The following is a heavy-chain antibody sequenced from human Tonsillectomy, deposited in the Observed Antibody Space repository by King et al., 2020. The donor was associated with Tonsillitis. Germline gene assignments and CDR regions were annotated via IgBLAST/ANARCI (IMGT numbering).Heavy chain of an antibody. CDR1: GGSISSYY. CDR3: ARGRYTSGWYYFDY. D-gene: IGHD6-19*01. CDR2: FYTSGGT. J-gene: IGHJ4*02. Sequence: QLQESGPGLVKPSETLSLTCTVSGGSISSYYWSWIRQPAGKGLEWIGRFYTSGGTNYNPSLKRRVAMSVYTSKNQFSLKLSSVTAADTAVYYCARGRYTSGWYYFDYWGQGTLVTVSS. V-gene: IGHV4-4*07.